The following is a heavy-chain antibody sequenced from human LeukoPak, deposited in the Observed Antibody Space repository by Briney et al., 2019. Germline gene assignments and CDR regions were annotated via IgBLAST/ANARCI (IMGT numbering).Heavy chain of an antibody. CDR3: ARLNYGDEPRRYNWFDP. J-gene: IGHJ5*02. V-gene: IGHV4-39*07. D-gene: IGHD4-17*01. CDR1: GGSISSSSYY. CDR2: IYYSGST. Sequence: SETLSLTCTVSGGSISSSSYYWGWIRQPPGTGLEWIGSIYYSGSTYYNPSLKSRVTISVDTSKNQFSLKLSSVTAADTAVYYCARLNYGDEPRRYNWFDPWGQGTLVTVSS.